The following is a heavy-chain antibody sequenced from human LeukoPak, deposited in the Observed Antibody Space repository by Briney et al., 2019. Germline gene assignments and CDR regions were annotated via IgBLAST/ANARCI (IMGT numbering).Heavy chain of an antibody. Sequence: GGSLRLSCAASGFTFSSYGMHWVRQAPGKGLEWVAVIWYDGSNKYYADSVKGRFTISRDNSKNTLYLQMNSLRAEDTAVYYCARDDRAFTYYYGSGTALYYWGQGTLVTVSS. CDR2: IWYDGSNK. V-gene: IGHV3-33*01. CDR3: ARDDRAFTYYYGSGTALYY. D-gene: IGHD3-10*01. CDR1: GFTFSSYG. J-gene: IGHJ4*02.